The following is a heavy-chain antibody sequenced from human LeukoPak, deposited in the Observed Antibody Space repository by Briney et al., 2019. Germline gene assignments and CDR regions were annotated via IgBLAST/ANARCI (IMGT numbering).Heavy chain of an antibody. CDR2: ISAYNGNT. J-gene: IGHJ5*02. D-gene: IGHD6-6*01. CDR1: GYTFTSYG. V-gene: IGHV1-18*01. Sequence: GASVKVSCKASGYTFTSYGISWVRQAPGQGLEWMGWISAYNGNTNYAQKLQGRVTMTTDTSTSTAYMELRSLRSDDTAVYYCARDSSYSSSADNWFDPWGQGTLVTVSS. CDR3: ARDSSYSSSADNWFDP.